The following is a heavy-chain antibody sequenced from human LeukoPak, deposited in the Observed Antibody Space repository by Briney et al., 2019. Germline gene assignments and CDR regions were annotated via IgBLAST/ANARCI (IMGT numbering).Heavy chain of an antibody. CDR3: AKDSGAAAGQYFQH. D-gene: IGHD6-13*01. CDR1: GFTFSSYA. J-gene: IGHJ1*01. Sequence: PGGSLRLSCAASGFTFSSYAMHWVRQAPGKGLEWVAVISYDGSNKYYADSVKGRFTISRDNSKNTLYLQMNSLRAEDTAVYYCAKDSGAAAGQYFQHWGQGTLVTVSS. V-gene: IGHV3-30*04. CDR2: ISYDGSNK.